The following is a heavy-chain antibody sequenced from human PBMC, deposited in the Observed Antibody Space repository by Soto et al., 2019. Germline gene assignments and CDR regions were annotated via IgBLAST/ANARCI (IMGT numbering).Heavy chain of an antibody. J-gene: IGHJ4*02. Sequence: SATLSLTCTVSGGSISSGDYYWSWIRQPPGKGLEWIGYIYYSGSTYYNPSLKSRVTISVDTSKNQFSLKLSSVTAADTAAYYCARELFWSGYPDYWGQGTLVTVSS. CDR2: IYYSGST. D-gene: IGHD3-3*01. CDR3: ARELFWSGYPDY. CDR1: GGSISSGDYY. V-gene: IGHV4-30-4*01.